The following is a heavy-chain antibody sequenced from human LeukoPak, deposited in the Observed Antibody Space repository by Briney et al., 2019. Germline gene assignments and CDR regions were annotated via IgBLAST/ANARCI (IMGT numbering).Heavy chain of an antibody. V-gene: IGHV4-39*07. CDR3: ARVLVYYGSGSYYYYYYYMDV. CDR2: IYYSGST. D-gene: IGHD3-10*01. J-gene: IGHJ6*03. CDR1: GGSISSSSYY. Sequence: SETLSLTCTVSGGSISSSSYYWGWIRQPPGKGLEWIGSIYYSGSTYYNPSLKSRVTISVDTSKNQFSLKLSSVTAADTAVYYCARVLVYYGSGSYYYYYYYMDVWGKGTTVTVSS.